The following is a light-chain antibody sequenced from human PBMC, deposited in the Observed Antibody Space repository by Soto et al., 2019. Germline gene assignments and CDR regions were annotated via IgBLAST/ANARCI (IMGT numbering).Light chain of an antibody. J-gene: IGKJ1*01. Sequence: DIQMTQSPSTLSASVGDRVTITCRASQSISSWLDWYQQKPGKAPKLLIYKASSLESGVPSRFRGGGSGTEFTLSISSLQPDDFATYYCQQYDSFPRTFGQGTKVEIK. CDR2: KAS. CDR1: QSISSW. V-gene: IGKV1-5*03. CDR3: QQYDSFPRT.